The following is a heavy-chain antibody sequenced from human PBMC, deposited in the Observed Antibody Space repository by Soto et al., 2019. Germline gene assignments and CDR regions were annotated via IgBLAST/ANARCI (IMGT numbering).Heavy chain of an antibody. CDR2: IIAILGIA. Sequence: QVQLVQSGAEVKKPGSSVKVSCKASGGTFSSYTISWVRQSPGQGLEWLGRIIAILGIANSAQTFQGRVTITAEKSTSTAYMEMSSMRSEHTAAYYCARDGTEWYCDLWGRGTLVTVSS. V-gene: IGHV1-69*08. CDR1: GGTFSSYT. D-gene: IGHD1-7*01. J-gene: IGHJ2*01. CDR3: ARDGTEWYCDL.